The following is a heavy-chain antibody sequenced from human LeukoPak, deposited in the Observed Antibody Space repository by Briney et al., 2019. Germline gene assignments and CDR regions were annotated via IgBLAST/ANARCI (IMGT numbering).Heavy chain of an antibody. CDR1: GGSISSFY. D-gene: IGHD2-8*01. CDR3: ARGGACTNGVCYHDY. J-gene: IGHJ4*02. V-gene: IGHV4-59*01. Sequence: SETLSLTCTVSGGSISSFYWRWIRQSPGKGLEWIGYIYYSGNNNYNPSLKSRVTMSVDTSKNQFSLKLSSVTAADVAVYYCARGGACTNGVCYHDYWGQGTLVTVPS. CDR2: IYYSGNN.